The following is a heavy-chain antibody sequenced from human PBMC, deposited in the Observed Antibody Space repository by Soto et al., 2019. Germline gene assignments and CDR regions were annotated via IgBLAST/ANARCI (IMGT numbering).Heavy chain of an antibody. CDR2: ISSSSSYI. CDR3: ARGRGWPNYYYYGMDV. Sequence: AGSLRLSCAASGFTFSSYSMNWVRQAPGKGLEWVSSISSSSSYIYYADSVKGRFTISRDNAKNSLYLQMNSLRAEDTAVYYCARGRGWPNYYYYGMDVWGQGTTVTVSS. D-gene: IGHD6-19*01. CDR1: GFTFSSYS. V-gene: IGHV3-21*01. J-gene: IGHJ6*02.